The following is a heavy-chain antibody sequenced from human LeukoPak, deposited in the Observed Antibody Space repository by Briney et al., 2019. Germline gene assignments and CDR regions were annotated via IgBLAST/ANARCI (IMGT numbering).Heavy chain of an antibody. Sequence: PSETLTLTCTVSGGSNSSYYWSWIRQPAGKGLEWIGRNYSGGSTNYNPSLKSRVTMSVDSSNNQFSLKLSSVTAADTAVFYCARENTGSYREFDYWGQGTLVTVSS. CDR2: NYSGGST. V-gene: IGHV4-4*07. CDR3: ARENTGSYREFDY. D-gene: IGHD1-26*01. CDR1: GGSNSSYY. J-gene: IGHJ4*02.